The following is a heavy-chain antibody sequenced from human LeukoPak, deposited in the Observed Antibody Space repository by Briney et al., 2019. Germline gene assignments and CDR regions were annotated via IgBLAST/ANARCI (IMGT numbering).Heavy chain of an antibody. CDR3: AKDRWLSGWYPNFDS. CDR2: ISYDGSNK. V-gene: IGHV3-30-3*01. J-gene: IGHJ4*02. Sequence: SLRLSCAASGFTFSSYALHWVRQAQAQGLGRVAVISYDGSNKYYADSVKGRFTISRDNSKNTLYLQMNSLRAEDTAVYYCAKDRWLSGWYPNFDSWGQGTLVTVSS. CDR1: GFTFSSYA. D-gene: IGHD6-19*01.